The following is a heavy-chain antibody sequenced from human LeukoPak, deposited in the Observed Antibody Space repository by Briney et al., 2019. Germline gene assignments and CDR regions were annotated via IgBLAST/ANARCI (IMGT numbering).Heavy chain of an antibody. CDR2: IYHIGTT. Sequence: SETLSLTCTVTGGSVSSGGFHWSWIRQPPGKGLEWIGYIYHIGTTYYNPSLKSRVTISVDTSKNQFSLKLSSVTAADTAVYYCARVLWYYYDSSGWNHFDYWGQGTLVTVSS. J-gene: IGHJ4*02. D-gene: IGHD3-22*01. CDR3: ARVLWYYYDSSGWNHFDY. V-gene: IGHV4-30-2*01. CDR1: GGSVSSGGFH.